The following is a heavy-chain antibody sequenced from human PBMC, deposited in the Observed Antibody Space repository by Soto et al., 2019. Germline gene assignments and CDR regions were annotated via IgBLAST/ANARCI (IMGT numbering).Heavy chain of an antibody. CDR3: ASDLVGASDSYGLDG. Sequence: GGLLSLSWGAAGCPCGNYGVRWVRTAPGKGLEWVAIIWHDGNNKYYADSVRGRFIISRDNSKNRLYLQMNSLRAEDTAVYYCASDLVGASDSYGLDGWGQGTPVTGS. J-gene: IGHJ6*02. CDR1: GCPCGNYG. V-gene: IGHV3-33*01. D-gene: IGHD1-26*01. CDR2: IWHDGNNK.